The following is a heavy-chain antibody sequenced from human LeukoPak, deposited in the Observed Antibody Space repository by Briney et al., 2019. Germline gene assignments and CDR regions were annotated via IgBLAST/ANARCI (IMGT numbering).Heavy chain of an antibody. CDR2: IIPIFGTA. V-gene: IGHV1-69*06. D-gene: IGHD3-10*01. J-gene: IGHJ5*02. CDR3: ARDVVGRSGSYSYNWFDP. Sequence: ASVKVSCKASGGTFSSYAISWVRQAPGQGLEWMGGIIPIFGTANYAQKFQGRVTITADKSTSTAYMELSSLRSEDTAVYYCARDVVGRSGSYSYNWFDPWGQGTLVTVSS. CDR1: GGTFSSYA.